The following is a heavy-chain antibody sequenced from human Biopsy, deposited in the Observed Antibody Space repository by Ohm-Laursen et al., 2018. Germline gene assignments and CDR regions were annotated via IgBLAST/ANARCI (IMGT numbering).Heavy chain of an antibody. D-gene: IGHD2-2*01. J-gene: IGHJ2*01. Sequence: ASVKVSCKPSGYTLTALSVHWLRQAPGQGLEWMGWINPKSGDTDYPQNFQGRVSMTRDTSISTAYMDLSRLRSDDTAVYYCARGRRHCSGTCSRWYFDLWGRGTLVTVSS. CDR2: INPKSGDT. CDR1: GYTLTALS. CDR3: ARGRRHCSGTCSRWYFDL. V-gene: IGHV1-2*02.